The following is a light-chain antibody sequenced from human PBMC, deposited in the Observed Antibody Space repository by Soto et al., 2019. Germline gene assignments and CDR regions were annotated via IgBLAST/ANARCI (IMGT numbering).Light chain of an antibody. V-gene: IGKV3-15*01. CDR2: DAS. CDR3: QQDNNWPPIT. CDR1: QSVSTN. J-gene: IGKJ1*01. Sequence: EIVMTQSPATLSVSPGERATLSCRASQSVSTNLAWYQQKPGQAPRLLIYDASTRATGIPARFSGSGSGTEFTLTISSLQSEDFAVYYCQQDNNWPPITFGQGTKVDI.